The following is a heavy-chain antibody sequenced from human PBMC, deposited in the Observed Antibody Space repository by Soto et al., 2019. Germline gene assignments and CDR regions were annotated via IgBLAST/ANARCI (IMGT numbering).Heavy chain of an antibody. J-gene: IGHJ6*02. CDR2: VSHSGGT. D-gene: IGHD2-2*02. CDR3: ARERVVLVRAAVRVWDEYQYYGLDV. Sequence: QVQLQQWGAGLLKPSETLSLSCAVYGGSFSDDYWSWIRQPPGKGLEWTGKVSHSGGTSYNPSLRSRGTVSADTSKNQLSLRLPAVTAADTAVYYGARERVVLVRAAVRVWDEYQYYGLDVWGQGTTVTVSS. V-gene: IGHV4-34*01. CDR1: GGSFSDDY.